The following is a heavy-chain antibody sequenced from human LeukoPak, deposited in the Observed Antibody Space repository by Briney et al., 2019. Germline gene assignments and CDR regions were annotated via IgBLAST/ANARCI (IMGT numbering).Heavy chain of an antibody. Sequence: GGSLRLSCAASGFTFSSYSMNWVRQAPGKGLEWVSSISSSSSYIYYADSVKGRFTISRDNAKNSLYLQMNSLRAEDTAVYYCARDRTYSSREGWFDPWGQGTLVTVSS. V-gene: IGHV3-21*01. J-gene: IGHJ5*02. CDR3: ARDRTYSSREGWFDP. D-gene: IGHD6-13*01. CDR2: ISSSSSYI. CDR1: GFTFSSYS.